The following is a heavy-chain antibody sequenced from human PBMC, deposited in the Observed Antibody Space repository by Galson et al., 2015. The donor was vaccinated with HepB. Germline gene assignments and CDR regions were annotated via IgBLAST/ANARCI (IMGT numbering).Heavy chain of an antibody. J-gene: IGHJ3*02. D-gene: IGHD1-14*01. CDR3: ARDRGIRGFDI. V-gene: IGHV4-31*03. CDR2: IYYSGST. Sequence: TLSLTCTVSGGSISSGGYYWSWIRQHPGQGLEWIGYIYYSGSTYYNPSLKSRVTISVDTSKNQFSLKLSSVTAADTAVYYCARDRGIRGFDIWGQGTMVTVSS. CDR1: GGSISSGGYY.